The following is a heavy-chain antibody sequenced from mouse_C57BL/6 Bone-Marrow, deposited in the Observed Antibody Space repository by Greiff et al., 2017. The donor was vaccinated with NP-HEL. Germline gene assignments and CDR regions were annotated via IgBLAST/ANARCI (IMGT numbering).Heavy chain of an antibody. CDR3: ARHYGNWGFAY. D-gene: IGHD2-1*01. CDR1: GYTFTSYW. Sequence: QVQLQQPGAELVMPGASVKLSCKASGYTFTSYWMHWVKQRPGQGLEWIGEIDPSDSYTNYNQKFKGKSTLTVDKSSSTAYMQLSSLTSEDSAVYSCARHYGNWGFAYWGQGTLVTVSA. V-gene: IGHV1-69*01. J-gene: IGHJ3*01. CDR2: IDPSDSYT.